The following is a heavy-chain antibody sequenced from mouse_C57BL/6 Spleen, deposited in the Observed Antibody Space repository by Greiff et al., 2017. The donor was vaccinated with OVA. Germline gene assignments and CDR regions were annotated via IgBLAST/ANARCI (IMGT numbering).Heavy chain of an antibody. D-gene: IGHD2-12*01. Sequence: QVQLQQPGAELVKPGASVKLSCKASGYTFTSYWMQWVKQRPGQGLEWIGEIDPSDSYTNDNQKFKGKATLTVDTSSSTAYMQLSSLTSEDSAVYYCARKIPYEDYATDYWGQGTSVTVSS. CDR3: ARKIPYEDYATDY. CDR2: IDPSDSYT. CDR1: GYTFTSYW. V-gene: IGHV1-50*01. J-gene: IGHJ4*01.